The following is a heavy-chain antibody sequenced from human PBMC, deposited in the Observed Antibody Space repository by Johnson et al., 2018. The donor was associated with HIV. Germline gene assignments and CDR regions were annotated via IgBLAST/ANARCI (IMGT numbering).Heavy chain of an antibody. CDR2: IYSGGST. V-gene: IGHV3-66*01. CDR3: ARDPYYDVLTGPRDALDI. D-gene: IGHD3-9*01. Sequence: VQLVESGGGLVQPGGSLRLSCAASGFTVSNYYMTWVRQSPGKGLEWVSVIYSGGSTYYADSVKGRFTISRDTSKNTLYLQMNSLRAEDTAVYYCARDPYYDVLTGPRDALDIWGQGTMVTVSS. CDR1: GFTVSNYY. J-gene: IGHJ3*02.